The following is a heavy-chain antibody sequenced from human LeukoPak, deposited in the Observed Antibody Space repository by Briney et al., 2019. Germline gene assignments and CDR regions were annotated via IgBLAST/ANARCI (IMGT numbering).Heavy chain of an antibody. CDR2: IRDSVAT. CDR1: GFSVSNYY. J-gene: IGHJ5*01. Sequence: GGSLRLSCAGSGFSVSNYYMNWVRQAPGKGLEWVSLIRDSVATFYADSVKGRFTISRDNSKNTIYLQMNRLRVEDTAVYFCARDRAVTQVWVEFDSWGQGTQVTVSS. V-gene: IGHV3-66*03. D-gene: IGHD3-16*01. CDR3: ARDRAVTQVWVEFDS.